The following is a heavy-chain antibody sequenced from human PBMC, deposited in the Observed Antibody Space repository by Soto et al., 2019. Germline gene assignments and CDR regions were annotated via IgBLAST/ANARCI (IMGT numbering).Heavy chain of an antibody. Sequence: GGSLRLSCAASGFTFSSYAMSWVRQAPGKGLEWVSAISGSGGSTYYADSVKGRFTISRDNSKNTLYLQMNSLRAEDTAVYYCAKAYWGSRGAAAGIPLQAFFDPWGQGTRVTVSS. D-gene: IGHD6-13*01. CDR3: AKAYWGSRGAAAGIPLQAFFDP. CDR1: GFTFSSYA. CDR2: ISGSGGST. J-gene: IGHJ5*02. V-gene: IGHV3-23*01.